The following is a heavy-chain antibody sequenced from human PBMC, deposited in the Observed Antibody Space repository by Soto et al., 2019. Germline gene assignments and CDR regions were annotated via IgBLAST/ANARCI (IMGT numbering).Heavy chain of an antibody. CDR3: AKDRYYDSSGYYGY. J-gene: IGHJ4*02. CDR1: GFTFNRYG. Sequence: PGGSLRLSCAASGFTFNRYGMSWVRQAPGKGLEWVSGISDSGGSTYYADSVKGRFTISRDNSKNTLYLQMNSLRAEDTAVYYCAKDRYYDSSGYYGYWGQGTLVTVSS. CDR2: ISDSGGST. D-gene: IGHD3-22*01. V-gene: IGHV3-23*01.